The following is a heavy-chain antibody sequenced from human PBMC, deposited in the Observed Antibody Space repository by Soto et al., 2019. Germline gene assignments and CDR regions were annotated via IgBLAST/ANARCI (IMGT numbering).Heavy chain of an antibody. CDR2: IIPILGIA. V-gene: IGHV1-69*02. CDR3: ARLIVGATTNAFDI. J-gene: IGHJ3*02. D-gene: IGHD1-26*01. Sequence: SVKVSCKASGRTFSSYTISWVRQAPGQGLEWMGRIIPILGIANYAQKFQGRVTITADKSTSTAYMELSSLRSEDTAVYYCARLIVGATTNAFDIWGQGTMVTVSS. CDR1: GRTFSSYT.